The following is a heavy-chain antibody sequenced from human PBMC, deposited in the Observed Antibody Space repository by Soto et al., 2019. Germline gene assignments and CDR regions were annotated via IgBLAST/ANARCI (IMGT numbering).Heavy chain of an antibody. V-gene: IGHV6-1*01. Sequence: SQTLSLTCAISGDSVSSYSAAWNWIRQSPSGGLEWLGRTYYRSRFFSDYAESVKSRITINPDTSKNQFSLQLKSVTPEDTAVYYCVRDRYSSSGWFDPWAREPRSPSPQ. CDR3: VRDRYSSSGWFDP. D-gene: IGHD3-10*01. CDR2: TYYRSRFFS. J-gene: IGHJ5*02. CDR1: GDSVSSYSAA.